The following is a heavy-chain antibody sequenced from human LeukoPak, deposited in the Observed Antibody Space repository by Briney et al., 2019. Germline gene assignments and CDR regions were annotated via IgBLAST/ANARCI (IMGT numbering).Heavy chain of an antibody. D-gene: IGHD3-10*01. Sequence: GGSLKLSWAASGFTLSNYWMHWGRQAPGKGLVWVSRIKPDGSGTSYVDSVKGRFTISRDNAKSTLYLQMNSLGAEDTAVYYCAKDAVYGSGSVDYWGQGALVTVSS. CDR1: GFTLSNYW. V-gene: IGHV3-74*01. J-gene: IGHJ4*02. CDR3: AKDAVYGSGSVDY. CDR2: IKPDGSGT.